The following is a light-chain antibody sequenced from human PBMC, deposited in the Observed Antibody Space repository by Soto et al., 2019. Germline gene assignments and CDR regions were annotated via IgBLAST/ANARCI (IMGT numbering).Light chain of an antibody. CDR1: QSISSW. CDR3: QQANGFPVT. V-gene: IGKV1-5*03. J-gene: IGKJ1*01. CDR2: KAS. Sequence: DIQMTQSTSTLSASVGDRVTITCRASQSISSWLAWYQQKPGKAPKLLIYKASSLESGVPSRFSGSGSGTDFTLTISSLQPEDFATYYCQQANGFPVTFGQGTKVDIK.